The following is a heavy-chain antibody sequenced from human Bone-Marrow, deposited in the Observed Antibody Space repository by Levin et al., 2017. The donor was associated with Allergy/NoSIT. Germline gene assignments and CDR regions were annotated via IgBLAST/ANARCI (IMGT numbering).Heavy chain of an antibody. J-gene: IGHJ4*02. CDR1: GLTFSTYG. Sequence: GGSLRLSCTVSGLTFSTYGMHWVRQAPGKGLEWVAGISYDGSPKYHADSVKGRFTISRDNSKNTLYLQMNSLRAEDTAVYYCAKDSSGYFLTFYFDSWGQGTLVTVSS. CDR2: ISYDGSPK. CDR3: AKDSSGYFLTFYFDS. V-gene: IGHV3-30*18. D-gene: IGHD3-22*01.